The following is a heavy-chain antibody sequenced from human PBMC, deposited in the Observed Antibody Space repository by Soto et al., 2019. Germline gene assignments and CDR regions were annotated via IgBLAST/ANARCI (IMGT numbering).Heavy chain of an antibody. CDR3: ARVIGGSYKGGYNWFDP. CDR2: IYYSGST. D-gene: IGHD1-26*01. J-gene: IGHJ5*02. Sequence: QVQLQESGQGLVKPSQTLSLTCTVSGGSISSGGYYWSWIRQHPGKGLEWIGYIYYSGSTYYNPSHKSRVTISVDTSKNQFSLKLSSVTAADTAVYYCARVIGGSYKGGYNWFDPWGQGTLVTVSS. CDR1: GGSISSGGYY. V-gene: IGHV4-31*03.